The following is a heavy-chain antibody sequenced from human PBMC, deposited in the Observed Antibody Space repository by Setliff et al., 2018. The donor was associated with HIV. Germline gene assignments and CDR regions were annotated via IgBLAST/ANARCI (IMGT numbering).Heavy chain of an antibody. J-gene: IGHJ5*01. Sequence: SETLSLTCYVTDDPISSYYWIWVRQPAGKGLEWIGHIYTRGTTRYNPSLESRITISLDTYKNQFYLKIKSVTAADTAVYYCERRGCGGESCYSSRGWFDSWGQGTLVTVSS. CDR1: DDPISSYY. CDR3: ERRGCGGESCYSSRGWFDS. CDR2: IYTRGTT. V-gene: IGHV4-4*09. D-gene: IGHD2-15*01.